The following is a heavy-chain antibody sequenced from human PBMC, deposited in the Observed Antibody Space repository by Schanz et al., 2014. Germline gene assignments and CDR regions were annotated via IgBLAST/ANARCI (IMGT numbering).Heavy chain of an antibody. Sequence: QVQLVESGGGVVQPGRSRRLSCEASGFTFSSYGMHWVRQAPGKGLEWVAVISYDGNNEDYADSVKGRFTISRDNAKNSLYLQMNSLRAEDTAVYYCAKYGGGYSYGFVEYWGQGTLVTVSS. V-gene: IGHV3-30*18. CDR2: ISYDGNNE. D-gene: IGHD5-18*01. J-gene: IGHJ4*02. CDR3: AKYGGGYSYGFVEY. CDR1: GFTFSSYG.